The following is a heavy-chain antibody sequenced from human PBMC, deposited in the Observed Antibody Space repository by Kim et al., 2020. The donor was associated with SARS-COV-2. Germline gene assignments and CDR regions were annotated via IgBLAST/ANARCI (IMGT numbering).Heavy chain of an antibody. Sequence: SETLSLTCTVSGGSIRSYYWSWIRQPPGKGLEWIGYTYYSGSSNYYPSLKNRITITIDTSKNQFSLMLSSVTAADTAVYNCAGHRSSTWDLDAFDLWGQGTMVTVSS. D-gene: IGHD6-13*01. CDR1: GGSIRSYY. CDR3: AGHRSSTWDLDAFDL. J-gene: IGHJ3*01. CDR2: TYYSGSS. V-gene: IGHV4-59*08.